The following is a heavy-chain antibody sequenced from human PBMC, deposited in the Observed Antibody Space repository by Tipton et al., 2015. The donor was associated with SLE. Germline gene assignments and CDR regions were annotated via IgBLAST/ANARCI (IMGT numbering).Heavy chain of an antibody. CDR3: VVCSPSSCSYFDY. V-gene: IGHV4-4*07. CDR1: GGSITNYY. CDR2: LCCGGST. J-gene: IGHJ4*02. Sequence: TLSLTCTVSGGSITNYYWGWVRQPAGKGLEWIGRLCCGGSTKYNPSLDSRVSLSVDASKDQFSLKLSSVTAADTAVYYCVVCSPSSCSYFDYWGQGRLVTVSS. D-gene: IGHD2-2*01.